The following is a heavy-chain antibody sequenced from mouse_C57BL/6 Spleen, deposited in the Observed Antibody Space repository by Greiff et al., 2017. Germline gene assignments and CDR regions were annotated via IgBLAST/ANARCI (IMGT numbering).Heavy chain of an antibody. V-gene: IGHV1-69*01. D-gene: IGHD2-4*01. CDR2: IDPSDSYT. CDR3: ARSDDYGENDYAMDY. CDR1: GYTFTSYW. Sequence: VQLQQPGAELVMPGASVKLSCKASGYTFTSYWMHWVKQRPGQGLEWIGEIDPSDSYTNYNQKFKGKSTLTVDKSSSTAYMQLSSLTSKDSAVYYCARSDDYGENDYAMDYWGQGTSVTVSS. J-gene: IGHJ4*01.